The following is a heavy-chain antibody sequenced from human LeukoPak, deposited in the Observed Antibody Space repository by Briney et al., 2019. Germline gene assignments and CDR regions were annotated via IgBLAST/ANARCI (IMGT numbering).Heavy chain of an antibody. CDR2: MYYSGST. CDR3: ARPYYYDSRIDP. V-gene: IGHV4-30-4*01. CDR1: GGSISSGDYY. Sequence: PSETLSLTCTVSGGSISSGDYYWSWIRQPPGKGLEWIAYMYYSGSTYYNPSLKSRVTMSADTSKNQLSLRLSSVTAADTAVYYCARPYYYDSRIDPWGQGILVTVSS. D-gene: IGHD3-22*01. J-gene: IGHJ5*02.